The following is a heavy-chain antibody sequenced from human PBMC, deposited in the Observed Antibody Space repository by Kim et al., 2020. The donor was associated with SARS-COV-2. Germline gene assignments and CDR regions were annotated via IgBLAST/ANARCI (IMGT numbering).Heavy chain of an antibody. D-gene: IGHD1-1*01. V-gene: IGHV4-59*01. J-gene: IGHJ5*02. CDR2: IYYSGST. CDR3: ARDQRYNWNDAQNWWFDP. Sequence: SETLSLTCTVSGGSISSYYWSWIRQPPGKGLEWIGYIYYSGSTNYNPSLKSRVTISVDTSKNQFSLKLSSVTAADTAVYYCARDQRYNWNDAQNWWFDPWGQGTLVTVSS. CDR1: GGSISSYY.